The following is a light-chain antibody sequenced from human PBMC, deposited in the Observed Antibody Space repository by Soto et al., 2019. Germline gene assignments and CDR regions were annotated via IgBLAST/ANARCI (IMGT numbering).Light chain of an antibody. Sequence: QSALTQPASVSGSPGQSITISCTGTSSDIGGYNSVSWYQQHPGKAPKLMIYEVSNRPSGISNRFSGSKSGDTASLTISGLQAEDEADYYCSSYTTRTTLYVFGTGTKVTVL. CDR2: EVS. J-gene: IGLJ1*01. V-gene: IGLV2-14*01. CDR1: SSDIGGYNS. CDR3: SSYTTRTTLYV.